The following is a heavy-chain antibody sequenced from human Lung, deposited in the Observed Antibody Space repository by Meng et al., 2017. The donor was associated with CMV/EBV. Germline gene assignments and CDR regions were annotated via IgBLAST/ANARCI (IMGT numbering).Heavy chain of an antibody. D-gene: IGHD1-7*01. Sequence: SYAASGFTFSSYAMHWVRQAPGKGLEYVSAISSNGGSTYYADSVKGRFTISRDNSKNTLYLQMGSLRAEDMAVYYCARVRGTTPLFDYWGQGTXVTVSS. J-gene: IGHJ4*02. CDR1: GFTFSSYA. V-gene: IGHV3-64*02. CDR2: ISSNGGST. CDR3: ARVRGTTPLFDY.